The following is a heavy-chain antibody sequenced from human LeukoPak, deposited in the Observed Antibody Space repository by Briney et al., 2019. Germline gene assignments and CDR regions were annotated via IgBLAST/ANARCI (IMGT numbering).Heavy chain of an antibody. V-gene: IGHV3-7*01. CDR3: ARVNVHGDFDI. J-gene: IGHJ3*02. CDR1: GFTFSNYW. D-gene: IGHD4-17*01. Sequence: GGSLRLSCAASGFTFSNYWMSWVRQAPGMGLEWVANVKQDGSEDFYVDSVKGRFTISRDNAKNSVSLQMTSLRAEDTALYYCARVNVHGDFDIWGQGTMVTVSS. CDR2: VKQDGSED.